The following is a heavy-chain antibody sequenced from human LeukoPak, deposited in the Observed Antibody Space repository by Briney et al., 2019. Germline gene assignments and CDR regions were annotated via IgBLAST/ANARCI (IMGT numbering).Heavy chain of an antibody. CDR1: GGSFSGYY. CDR2: INHSGST. D-gene: IGHD1-20*01. V-gene: IGHV4-34*01. Sequence: SETLSLTCAVYGGSFSGYYWSWIRQPPGKGLEWIGEINHSGSTNYNPSLKSRATISVDTSKNQFSLKLSSVTAADTAVYYCAVNWNQYDYWGQGTLVTVSS. J-gene: IGHJ4*02. CDR3: AVNWNQYDY.